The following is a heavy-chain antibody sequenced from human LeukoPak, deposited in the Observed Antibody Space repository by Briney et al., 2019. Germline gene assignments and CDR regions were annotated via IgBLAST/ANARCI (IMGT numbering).Heavy chain of an antibody. CDR2: IYSGGST. J-gene: IGHJ4*02. D-gene: IGHD4-17*01. Sequence: GGSLRLSCAAAGFIVSSNYMSWVRQAPGKGLEWVSVIYSGGSTYYADSVKGRFIISRDNSKNTLYLQMNSLRAEDTAVYYCARDASETTRRSGFDYWGQGTLVTVSS. CDR3: ARDASETTRRSGFDY. V-gene: IGHV3-53*01. CDR1: GFIVSSNY.